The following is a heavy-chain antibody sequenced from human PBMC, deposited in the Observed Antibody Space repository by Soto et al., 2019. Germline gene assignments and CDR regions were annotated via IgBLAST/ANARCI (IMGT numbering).Heavy chain of an antibody. CDR3: ARSPLYYYFWSGPGAHYYYGMDV. D-gene: IGHD3-3*01. Sequence: ASVKVSCKASGGTFSSYAISWVRQAPGQGFEWMGGIIPIFGTANYAQRCQGRVTITADKSTSTAYMELSSLRSEDTAVYYCARSPLYYYFWSGPGAHYYYGMDVWGQGTTVTVSS. V-gene: IGHV1-69*06. J-gene: IGHJ6*02. CDR1: GGTFSSYA. CDR2: IIPIFGTA.